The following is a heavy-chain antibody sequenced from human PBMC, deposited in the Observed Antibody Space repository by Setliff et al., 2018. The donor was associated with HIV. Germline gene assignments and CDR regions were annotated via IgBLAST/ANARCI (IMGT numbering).Heavy chain of an antibody. CDR2: IIPLFDTA. V-gene: IGHV1-69*05. J-gene: IGHJ4*02. D-gene: IGHD6-13*01. Sequence: GASVKVSCKGSGDTFSNYGFSWVRQAPGQGLEWVGGIIPLFDTATYAQKFQGRVTITTDKSTSTAYMELSSLRSEDTAVYYCARGESAAAGTGVCDYWGQGTLVTVSS. CDR1: GDTFSNYG. CDR3: ARGESAAAGTGVCDY.